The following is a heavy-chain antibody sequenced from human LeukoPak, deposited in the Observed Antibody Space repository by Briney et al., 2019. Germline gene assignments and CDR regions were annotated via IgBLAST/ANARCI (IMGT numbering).Heavy chain of an antibody. CDR2: INHRGST. J-gene: IGHJ4*02. Sequence: PSETLSPTCAVYGGSFTGYHWNWIRQTPSRGLEWIGEINHRGSTHYNPSLESRVTISVDTSKNQFSLKLSSVTAADTGVYYCARDPTTVVTLPHYFDFWGQGTQVTVSS. CDR1: GGSFTGYH. V-gene: IGHV4-34*01. CDR3: ARDPTTVVTLPHYFDF. D-gene: IGHD4-23*01.